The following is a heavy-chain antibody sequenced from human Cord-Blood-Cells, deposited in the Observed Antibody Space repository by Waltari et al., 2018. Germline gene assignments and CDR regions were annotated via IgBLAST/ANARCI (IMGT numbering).Heavy chain of an antibody. J-gene: IGHJ5*02. CDR1: GGSFSGYY. CDR3: ARGEKMTTVTTSYNWFDP. D-gene: IGHD4-17*01. CDR2: INHKGST. Sequence: QVQLQQWGAGLLKPSETLSLTCAVYGGSFSGYYWSWIRQPPGKGLEWIGEINHKGSTNYNPSLKGRVTISVDTSKNQFSLKLSSVTAADTAVYYCARGEKMTTVTTSYNWFDPWGQGTLVTVSS. V-gene: IGHV4-34*01.